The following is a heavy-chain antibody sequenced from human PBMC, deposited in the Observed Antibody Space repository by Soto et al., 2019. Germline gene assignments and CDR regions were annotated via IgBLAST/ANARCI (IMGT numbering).Heavy chain of an antibody. J-gene: IGHJ4*02. CDR3: ARHLGAQIVDY. D-gene: IGHD1-26*01. CDR1: GYTFTSYG. V-gene: IGHV1-18*01. Sequence: QVQLVQSGAEVKKPGASVKVSCKASGYTFTSYGISWVRQAPGQGLEWMGGISAYNCNTTYAQNLQGRVTMTTDTSTSTAYLELRSLRSADTAVYYCARHLGAQIVDYWGQGTLVTVSS. CDR2: ISAYNCNT.